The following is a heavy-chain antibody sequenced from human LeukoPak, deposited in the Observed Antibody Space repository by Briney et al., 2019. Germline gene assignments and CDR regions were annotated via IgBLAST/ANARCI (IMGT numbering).Heavy chain of an antibody. D-gene: IGHD2-15*01. J-gene: IGHJ4*02. Sequence: GGSLRLSCAASGFTFSSYWMSWVRQAPGKELEWVANIKEDGSEKYYVDSVKGRFTISRDNAKNSLYLQMNSLRAEDTAVYYCARHCSGGSCFDYWGQGTLVTVSS. V-gene: IGHV3-7*01. CDR2: IKEDGSEK. CDR3: ARHCSGGSCFDY. CDR1: GFTFSSYW.